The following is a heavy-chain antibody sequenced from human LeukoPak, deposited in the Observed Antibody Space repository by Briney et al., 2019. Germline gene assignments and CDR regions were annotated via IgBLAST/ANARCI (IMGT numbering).Heavy chain of an antibody. CDR2: IGLAGDT. D-gene: IGHD3-22*01. V-gene: IGHV3-13*04. J-gene: IGHJ4*02. Sequence: GGSLRLSCAASGFTFSSYDMHWVRQPTGKGLEWVSGIGLAGDTHYSNSVKGRFTISREDAKHSLYLQMNSLRAGDTAVYYCARGSYYSDSSGYFDYWSQGTLVTVSS. CDR3: ARGSYYSDSSGYFDY. CDR1: GFTFSSYD.